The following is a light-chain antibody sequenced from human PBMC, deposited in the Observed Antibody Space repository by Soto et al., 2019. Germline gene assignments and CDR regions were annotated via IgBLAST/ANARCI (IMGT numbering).Light chain of an antibody. Sequence: DIQLTQSPSLLSASVGDRVTITCRASQGISSYLAWYQQKPGKAPNLLIYAASTLQSGVPSRFSGSGSGTEFTLTISSLQPEDFATYYCQLLDSFPITFGQGTRLDMK. V-gene: IGKV1-9*01. CDR1: QGISSY. J-gene: IGKJ5*01. CDR2: AAS. CDR3: QLLDSFPIT.